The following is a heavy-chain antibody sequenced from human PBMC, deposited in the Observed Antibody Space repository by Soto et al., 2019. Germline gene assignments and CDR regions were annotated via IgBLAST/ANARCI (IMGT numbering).Heavy chain of an antibody. D-gene: IGHD3-22*01. CDR3: ARLYYYDSSGSYYFDY. V-gene: IGHV4-31*03. Sequence: PSETLSLTCTVSGGSISSGGYYWSWIRQHPGKGLEWIGYIYYSGSTYYNPSLKSRVTISVDTSKNQFSLKLSSVTAADTAVYYCARLYYYDSSGSYYFDYWGQGTLVTVSS. J-gene: IGHJ4*02. CDR2: IYYSGST. CDR1: GGSISSGGYY.